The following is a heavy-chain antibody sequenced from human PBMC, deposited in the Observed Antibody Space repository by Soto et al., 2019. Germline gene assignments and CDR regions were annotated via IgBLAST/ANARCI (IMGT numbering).Heavy chain of an antibody. D-gene: IGHD3-16*01. CDR2: ITNDGSNT. V-gene: IGHV3-74*01. CDR3: GRGGGH. Sequence: EVQLVESGGGPVQPGGSLRLSCAVSGFTFSSYWMHWVRQAPGKGLVWVSRITNDGSNTSYADSVKGRFTISRDNAKSTLYLQMNSLRADDPAVYYCGRGGGHWGQGTLVTVSA. J-gene: IGHJ4*02. CDR1: GFTFSSYW.